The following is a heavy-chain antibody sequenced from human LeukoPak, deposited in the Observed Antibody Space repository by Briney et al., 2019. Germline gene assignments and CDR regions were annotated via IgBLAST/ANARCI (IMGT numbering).Heavy chain of an antibody. V-gene: IGHV1-18*01. CDR1: GYSFRNYA. D-gene: IGHD5-12*01. Sequence: ASVKVSCKAAGYSFRNYAIAWVRQAPGQGLEWMGWISTYNGDTHYAQNLQGRVTMTTDTSTSTAYMELRSLRSDDTAVYYCARDPTSSRGYYAYFDYWGQGTLVTVSS. CDR2: ISTYNGDT. J-gene: IGHJ4*02. CDR3: ARDPTSSRGYYAYFDY.